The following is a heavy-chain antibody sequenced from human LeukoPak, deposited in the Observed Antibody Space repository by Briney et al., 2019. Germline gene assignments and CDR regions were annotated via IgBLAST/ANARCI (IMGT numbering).Heavy chain of an antibody. Sequence: PGGSLRLSCAASGFTFSSYGMHWVRQAPGKGLEWVAVVSFDGRNKYYADSVKGRFTISRDNAKNTLYLQMNSLRAEDTAVYYCARDRGYTQDYWGQGTLVTVSS. V-gene: IGHV3-30*03. CDR1: GFTFSSYG. J-gene: IGHJ4*02. CDR2: VSFDGRNK. D-gene: IGHD5-12*01. CDR3: ARDRGYTQDY.